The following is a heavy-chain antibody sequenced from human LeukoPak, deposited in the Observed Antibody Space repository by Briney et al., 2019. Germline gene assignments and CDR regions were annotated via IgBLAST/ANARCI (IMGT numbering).Heavy chain of an antibody. CDR3: TREQTPLVAAADY. CDR2: IRSKAYGGTT. V-gene: IGHV3-49*04. J-gene: IGHJ4*02. D-gene: IGHD6-13*01. Sequence: PGRSLRLSCTASGFTFGDYAMSWVRQAPGKGLEWVGFIRSKAYGGTTEYAASVKGRFTISRDDSKSIAYLQMNSLNTEDTAVYYCTREQTPLVAAADYWGQGTLVTVSS. CDR1: GFTFGDYA.